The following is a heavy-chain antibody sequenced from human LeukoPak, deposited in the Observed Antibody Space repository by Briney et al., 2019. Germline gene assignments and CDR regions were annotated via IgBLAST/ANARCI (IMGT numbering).Heavy chain of an antibody. V-gene: IGHV4-39*01. CDR1: GGSISSSSYY. J-gene: IGHJ5*02. D-gene: IGHD6-13*01. CDR3: ARQSIAAANWFDP. Sequence: SETLSLTCTVSGGSISSSSYYWGWIRQPPGKGLEWIGSIYYSGSTYYNPSLKSRVTISVDTSKNQFSLKLSSVTAADTAVYYCARQSIAAANWFDPWGQGTLVTVSP. CDR2: IYYSGST.